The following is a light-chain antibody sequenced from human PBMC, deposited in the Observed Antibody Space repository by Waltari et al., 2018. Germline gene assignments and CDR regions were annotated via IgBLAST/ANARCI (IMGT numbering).Light chain of an antibody. Sequence: QPVLTQPTSLSASPGASARFPCTLHSGINVGTYRIYWYQQKPGSIPRYLLRFKSDPDKQQGPGVPSRFSGSTEPSTNAGLLLISGLQSEDEADYYWAIWYSSAWVFGGGTKLTVL. J-gene: IGLJ3*02. CDR1: SGINVGTYR. CDR2: FKSDPDK. CDR3: AIWYSSAWV. V-gene: IGLV5-39*01.